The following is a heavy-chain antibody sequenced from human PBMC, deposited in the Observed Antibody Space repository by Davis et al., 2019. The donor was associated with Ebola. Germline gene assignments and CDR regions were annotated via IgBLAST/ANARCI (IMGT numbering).Heavy chain of an antibody. V-gene: IGHV3-30*18. Sequence: GGSLRLSCAASGFTFRNYGMHWVRQAPGKGLEWVAIVSYDGTFKYHIDSVKDRFTISRDNAKNSLYLQMNSLRDDDTAVYYCAKDTLHRSFDYWGQGTLVTVSS. CDR2: VSYDGTFK. J-gene: IGHJ4*02. CDR1: GFTFRNYG. CDR3: AKDTLHRSFDY.